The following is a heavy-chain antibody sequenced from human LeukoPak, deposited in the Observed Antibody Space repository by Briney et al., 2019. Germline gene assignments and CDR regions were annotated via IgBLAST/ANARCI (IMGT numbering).Heavy chain of an antibody. CDR3: ARDDGGSGWYDY. J-gene: IGHJ4*02. CDR1: GFTFSSYA. D-gene: IGHD6-19*01. V-gene: IGHV3-30-3*01. Sequence: GRSLRLSCAASGFTFSSYAMHWVRQAPGKGLEWVAVISYDGSNKYYADSVKGRFTISRDNSKNTLYLQMNSLRVEDTAVYYCARDDGGSGWYDYWGQGTLVTVSS. CDR2: ISYDGSNK.